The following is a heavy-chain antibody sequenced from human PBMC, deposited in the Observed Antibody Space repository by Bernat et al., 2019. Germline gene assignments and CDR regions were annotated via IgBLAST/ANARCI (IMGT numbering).Heavy chain of an antibody. J-gene: IGHJ6*02. V-gene: IGHV4-61*02. CDR1: GGSISSGSYY. Sequence: QVQLQESGPGLVKPSQTLSLTCTVSGGSISSGSYYWSWIRQPAGKGLEWIGRIYTSGSTNYNPSLKSRVTISVDTSKNQFSLKLSSVTAADTAMYYCARDGYYYGMDVWGQGTTVTVSS. CDR2: IYTSGST. CDR3: ARDGYYYGMDV.